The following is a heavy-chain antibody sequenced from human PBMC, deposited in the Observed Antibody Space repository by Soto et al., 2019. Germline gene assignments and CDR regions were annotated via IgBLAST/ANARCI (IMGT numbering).Heavy chain of an antibody. CDR2: INLGSSST. J-gene: IGHJ3*02. Sequence: ASVKVSCKASGYTFTSFYMHWVRQAPGQGPEWMGIINLGSSSTSYAQKFQGRVTMTRDTSTSTLYMDLSSLRSEDTALYYCARGGYCSTTSCSYGAFDNWGQGTMVTVSS. D-gene: IGHD2-2*03. CDR1: GYTFTSFY. V-gene: IGHV1-46*01. CDR3: ARGGYCSTTSCSYGAFDN.